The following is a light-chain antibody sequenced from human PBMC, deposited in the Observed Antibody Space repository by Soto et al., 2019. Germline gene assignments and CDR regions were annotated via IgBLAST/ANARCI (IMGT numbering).Light chain of an antibody. Sequence: VAQSTGPLSLSAGRRTNLSCRASQSVSSSYLAWYQQKPGQAPRLLTYGASTRATGISARFSGSGYGTELTLTIRSLQYADFAAYSSQQYNNWAPITFCRGTRLEIK. CDR1: QSVSSSY. CDR2: GAS. J-gene: IGKJ5*01. V-gene: IGKV3-15*01. CDR3: QQYNNWAPIT.